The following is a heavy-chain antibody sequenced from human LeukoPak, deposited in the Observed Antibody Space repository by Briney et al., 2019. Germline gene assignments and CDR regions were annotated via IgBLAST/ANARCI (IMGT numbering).Heavy chain of an antibody. D-gene: IGHD5/OR15-5a*01. Sequence: SETLSLTCTVSGGSISSYYWSWIRQPAGKGLEWIGRIYTSGSTNYNPSLKSRVTISVDKSKNQFSLKLSSVTAADTAVYYCARSPPLVSTSDAFDIWGQGTMVTVSS. J-gene: IGHJ3*02. V-gene: IGHV4-4*07. CDR3: ARSPPLVSTSDAFDI. CDR1: GGSISSYY. CDR2: IYTSGST.